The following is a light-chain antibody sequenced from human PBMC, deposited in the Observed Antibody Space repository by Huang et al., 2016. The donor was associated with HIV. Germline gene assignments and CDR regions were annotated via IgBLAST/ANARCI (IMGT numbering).Light chain of an antibody. Sequence: AIQMTQSPASLSASVGDRVTITCRASQGIRNDLAWYQQRLGKAHKLLVSATSHLQSGVPSRFSGIGSGTHFTLTISSLQPEDFATYYCLQTYTYPWTFGRGTKVEI. CDR3: LQTYTYPWT. CDR1: QGIRND. V-gene: IGKV1-6*01. J-gene: IGKJ1*01. CDR2: ATS.